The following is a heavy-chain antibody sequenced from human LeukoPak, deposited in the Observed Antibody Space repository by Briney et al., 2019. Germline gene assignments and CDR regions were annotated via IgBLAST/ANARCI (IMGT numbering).Heavy chain of an antibody. Sequence: PSETLSLTCTVSGGSISSSSYYWGWIRQPPGKGLEWIGSINYSGSTYYNPSLKSRVTISVDTSKNQFSLKLSSVTAPDTAVYYCARTYGLTVFYWGQGTVVTVSS. CDR2: INYSGST. D-gene: IGHD3-10*01. J-gene: IGHJ4*02. CDR1: GGSISSSSYY. CDR3: ARTYGLTVFY. V-gene: IGHV4-39*01.